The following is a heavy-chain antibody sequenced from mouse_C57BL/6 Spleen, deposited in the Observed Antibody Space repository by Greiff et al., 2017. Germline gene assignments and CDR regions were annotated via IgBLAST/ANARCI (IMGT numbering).Heavy chain of an antibody. V-gene: IGHV1-64*01. D-gene: IGHD2-1*01. Sequence: QVQLQQPGAELVKPGASVKMSCKASGYTFTSYWIPWVKQRPGQGLEWIGMIHPNSGSTNYNEKFKSKATLTVDKSSSTAYMQLRSLTSEDSVVYYCARYGNSWYFDVWGTGTTVTVSS. CDR2: IHPNSGST. CDR1: GYTFTSYW. J-gene: IGHJ1*03. CDR3: ARYGNSWYFDV.